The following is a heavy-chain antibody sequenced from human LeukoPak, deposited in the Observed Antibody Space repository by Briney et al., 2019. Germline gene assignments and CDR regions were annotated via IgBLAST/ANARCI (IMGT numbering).Heavy chain of an antibody. CDR1: GFTFSSYA. J-gene: IGHJ4*02. CDR2: ISGSGGST. CDR3: ARDGGTGGYCSSTTCSPFDY. Sequence: PGGSLRLSCAASGFTFSSYAMSWVRQAPGKGLEWVSAISGSGGSTYYADSVKGRFIISRDNSKNTLYLQMNNLRAEDTAVYYCARDGGTGGYCSSTTCSPFDYWGQGTLVTVSS. V-gene: IGHV3-23*01. D-gene: IGHD2-2*01.